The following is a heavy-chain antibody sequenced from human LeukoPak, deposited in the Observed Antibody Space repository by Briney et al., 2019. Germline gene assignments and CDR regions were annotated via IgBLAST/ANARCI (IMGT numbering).Heavy chain of an antibody. V-gene: IGHV3-21*01. CDR3: ARGPEGMVVAAIRYYYGMDV. J-gene: IGHJ6*02. Sequence: GGSLRLSCAASGFTFSSYSMNWVRQAPGRGLEWVSSISSSSSYIYYADSVKGRFTISRDNAKNSLYLQMNSLRAEDTAVYYCARGPEGMVVAAIRYYYGMDVWGQGTTVTVSS. CDR1: GFTFSSYS. D-gene: IGHD2-15*01. CDR2: ISSSSSYI.